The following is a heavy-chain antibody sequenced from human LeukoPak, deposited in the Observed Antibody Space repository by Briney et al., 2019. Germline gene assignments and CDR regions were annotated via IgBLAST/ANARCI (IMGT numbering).Heavy chain of an antibody. CDR3: ATGGSGWYNFDY. CDR2: FDPEDGET. V-gene: IGHV1-24*01. J-gene: IGHJ4*02. Sequence: ASVKVSCKVSGYTLTELSMHWVRQAPGKGLEWMGGFDPEDGETIYAQKFQGRVTMTKDTSTDTAYMELSSLRSEDTAVYYCATGGSGWYNFDYWGQGTLVTVSS. CDR1: GYTLTELS. D-gene: IGHD6-19*01.